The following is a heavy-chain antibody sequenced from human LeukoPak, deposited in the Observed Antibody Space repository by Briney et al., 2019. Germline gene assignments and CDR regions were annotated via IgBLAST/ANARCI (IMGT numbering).Heavy chain of an antibody. Sequence: KAGESLKISCQGSGYTFTAYWIGWVRQLPGKGLEWVGIIHPGDSDTRYSPSFQGQVTISADKPISTAYLQWSSLKASDTAMYYCATLILTGYPYYFDYWGQGTLVTVSS. D-gene: IGHD3-9*01. CDR2: IHPGDSDT. CDR1: GYTFTAYW. V-gene: IGHV5-51*04. CDR3: ATLILTGYPYYFDY. J-gene: IGHJ4*02.